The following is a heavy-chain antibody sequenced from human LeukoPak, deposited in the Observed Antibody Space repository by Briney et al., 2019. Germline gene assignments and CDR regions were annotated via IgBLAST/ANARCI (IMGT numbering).Heavy chain of an antibody. CDR2: ISSSSSSI. CDR3: AGSLRGGGWYMY. V-gene: IGHV3-21*01. CDR1: GFTFSTYS. Sequence: GGSLRLSCAASGFTFSTYSMNWVRQAPGKGLEWVSSISSSSSSIYYSDSVKGRLTVSRDNAKNSLYLQMNSLRDEDTAVYYCAGSLRGGGWYMYWSRGTLVTVSS. J-gene: IGHJ4*02. D-gene: IGHD6-19*01.